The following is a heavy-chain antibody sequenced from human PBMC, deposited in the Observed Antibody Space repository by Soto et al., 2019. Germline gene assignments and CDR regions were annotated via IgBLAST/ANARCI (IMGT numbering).Heavy chain of an antibody. Sequence: PGGSLTLSCAASGFPFTRYSMNWVRQAPGKGLEWVSSISSTTNYIYYGDPMKGRFTISRDNAKNSLYLEMNSLRAEDTAVYYCARESEDLTSNFDYWGQGTLVTVSS. CDR1: GFPFTRYS. V-gene: IGHV3-21*06. CDR2: ISSTTNYI. CDR3: ARESEDLTSNFDY. J-gene: IGHJ4*02.